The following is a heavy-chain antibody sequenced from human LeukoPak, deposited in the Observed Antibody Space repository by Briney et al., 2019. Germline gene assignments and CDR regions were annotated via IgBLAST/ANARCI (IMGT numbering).Heavy chain of an antibody. Sequence: GAPVKVSCKASGYTFTSYDINWVRQATGQGLEWMGWMNPNSGNTGYAQKFQGRVTMTRNTSISTAYMELSSLRSEDTAVYFCARNPGDDWFDPWGQGTLVTVSS. CDR1: GYTFTSYD. D-gene: IGHD3-10*01. CDR2: MNPNSGNT. CDR3: ARNPGDDWFDP. J-gene: IGHJ5*02. V-gene: IGHV1-8*01.